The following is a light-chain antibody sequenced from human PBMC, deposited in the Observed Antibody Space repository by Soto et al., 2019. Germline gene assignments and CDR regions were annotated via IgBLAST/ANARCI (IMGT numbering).Light chain of an antibody. J-gene: IGKJ1*01. CDR1: QSVGSN. Sequence: EIVLTQSPGTLSLSPGERATVSCRASQSVGSNLAWYQQKPGQAPSLLIYGASIRATGVPARFSGSGSGTEFTITISSLQSEDFAVYYCQQYSFWRTFGQGTKVDIK. V-gene: IGKV3-15*01. CDR2: GAS. CDR3: QQYSFWRT.